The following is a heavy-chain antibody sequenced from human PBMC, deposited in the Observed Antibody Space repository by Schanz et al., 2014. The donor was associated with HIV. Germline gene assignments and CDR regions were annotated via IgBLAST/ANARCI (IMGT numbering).Heavy chain of an antibody. CDR2: ISWNSVSI. Sequence: EVQLVESGGALVQPGRSLRLSCAASGFTFDDYAMHWVRQAPGKGLEWVSGISWNSVSIGYAESVKGPFTISRDNAKNSLYMQMNSLRGADTALYYCAKAYSTSRPYSMDIWGQGTTVTVSS. J-gene: IGHJ6*02. V-gene: IGHV3-9*01. CDR3: AKAYSTSRPYSMDI. D-gene: IGHD6-6*01. CDR1: GFTFDDYA.